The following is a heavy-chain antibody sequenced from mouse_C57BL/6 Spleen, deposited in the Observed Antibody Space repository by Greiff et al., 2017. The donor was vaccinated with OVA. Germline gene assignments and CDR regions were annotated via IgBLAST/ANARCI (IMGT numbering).Heavy chain of an antibody. Sequence: VQLQQPGAELVMPGASVKLSCKASGYTFTSYWMHWVKQRPGQGLEWIGEIDPSDSYTNYNQKFKGKSTLTVDKSSSTAYMQLSSLTSEDSAVYYCARYGPYDGENYYAMDYWGQGTSVTVSS. CDR3: ARYGPYDGENYYAMDY. V-gene: IGHV1-69*01. CDR2: IDPSDSYT. D-gene: IGHD2-3*01. CDR1: GYTFTSYW. J-gene: IGHJ4*01.